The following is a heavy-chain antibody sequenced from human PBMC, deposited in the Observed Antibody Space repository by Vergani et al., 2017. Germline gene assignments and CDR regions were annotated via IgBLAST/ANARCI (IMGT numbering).Heavy chain of an antibody. V-gene: IGHV1-69*02. J-gene: IGHJ6*02. CDR2: IIPILGIA. Sequence: QVQLVQSGAEVKKPGSSVKVSCKASGGTFSSYTISWVRQAPGQGLEWMGRIIPILGIANYAQKFQGRVTITADKSTCTAYMELSSLRSEDTAVYYCARGVHMTGYYSYGMDVWGQGTTVTVSS. D-gene: IGHD3-9*01. CDR1: GGTFSSYT. CDR3: ARGVHMTGYYSYGMDV.